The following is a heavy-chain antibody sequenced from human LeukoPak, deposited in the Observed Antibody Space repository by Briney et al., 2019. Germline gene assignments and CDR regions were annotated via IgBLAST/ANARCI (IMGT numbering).Heavy chain of an antibody. Sequence: SGTLSLTCAVYGGSFSGYYWSWIRQPPGKGLEWIGEINHSGSTNYNPSLKSRVTISVDTSKNQFSLKLSSVTAADTAVYYCARVFRFVRWLVPEYYFDYWGQGTLVTVSS. D-gene: IGHD6-19*01. CDR3: ARVFRFVRWLVPEYYFDY. CDR2: INHSGST. CDR1: GGSFSGYY. V-gene: IGHV4-34*01. J-gene: IGHJ4*02.